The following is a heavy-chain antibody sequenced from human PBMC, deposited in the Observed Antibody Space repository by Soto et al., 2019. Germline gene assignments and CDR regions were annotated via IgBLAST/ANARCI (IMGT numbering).Heavy chain of an antibody. CDR3: ASGRGYSYYAPFDY. J-gene: IGHJ4*02. Sequence: QLQLQESGPGLVKPSETLSLTCTVSGGSISSSSYYWGWIRQPPGKGLEWIGSIYYSGSTYYNPSLKSRVTISVDTSKNQFSLKLSSVTAADTAVYYCASGRGYSYYAPFDYWGQGTLVTVSS. CDR2: IYYSGST. V-gene: IGHV4-39*01. CDR1: GGSISSSSYY. D-gene: IGHD5-18*01.